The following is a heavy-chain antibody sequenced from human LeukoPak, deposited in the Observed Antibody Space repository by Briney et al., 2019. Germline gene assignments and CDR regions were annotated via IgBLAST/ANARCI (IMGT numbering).Heavy chain of an antibody. CDR3: VRKFATGD. CDR2: VKSDGTAT. V-gene: IGHV3-74*01. D-gene: IGHD1-14*01. J-gene: IGHJ4*02. Sequence: GGALRLSCAASGFTFSSHLMHWVREAQGTGLVWVSSVKSDGTATNDADSVKGRFTISRDNAKNTLYLQMNSLRVEDTAVYYCVRKFATGDWGQGTLVTVSS. CDR1: GFTFSSHL.